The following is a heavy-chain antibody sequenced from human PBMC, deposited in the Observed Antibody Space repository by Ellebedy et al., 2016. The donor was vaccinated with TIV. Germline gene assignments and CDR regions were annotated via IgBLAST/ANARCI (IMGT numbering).Heavy chain of an antibody. V-gene: IGHV1-18*01. CDR2: ISAYNGNT. CDR3: ARDLPAVAGHNRFGP. D-gene: IGHD6-19*01. J-gene: IGHJ5*02. Sequence: AASVKVSCKASGYTFTSYGISWVRQAPGQGLEWMGWISAYNGNTNYAQKLQGRVTMTTDTSTSTAYMELRSLRSDDTAVYYCARDLPAVAGHNRFGPWGQGTLVTVSS. CDR1: GYTFTSYG.